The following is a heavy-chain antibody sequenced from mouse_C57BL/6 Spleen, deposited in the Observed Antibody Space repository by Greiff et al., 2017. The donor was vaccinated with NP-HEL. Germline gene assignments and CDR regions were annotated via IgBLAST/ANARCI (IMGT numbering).Heavy chain of an antibody. CDR1: GYTFTDYE. CDR3: TREGDYYGSSPYWYFDV. Sequence: QVQLQQSGAELVRPGASVTLSCKASGYTFTDYEMHWVKQTPVHGLEWIGAIDPETGGTAYNQKFKGKAILTADKSSSTAYMELRSLTSEDSAVYYCTREGDYYGSSPYWYFDVWGTGTTVTVSS. V-gene: IGHV1-15*01. CDR2: IDPETGGT. J-gene: IGHJ1*03. D-gene: IGHD1-1*01.